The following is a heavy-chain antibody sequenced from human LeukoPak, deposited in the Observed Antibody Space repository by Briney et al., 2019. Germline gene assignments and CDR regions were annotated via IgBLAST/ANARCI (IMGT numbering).Heavy chain of an antibody. D-gene: IGHD3-9*01. CDR2: IFYSGST. CDR3: ARARYVNSFYAFDI. J-gene: IGHJ3*02. Sequence: SETLSLTCTVSGGSISSYFWSWIRQPPGKGLEWVGYIFYSGSTNYNPSLKSRVTISVDTSKNQFSLKLTSVTAADTAVYYCARARYVNSFYAFDIWGQGTLVTVSS. CDR1: GGSISSYF. V-gene: IGHV4-59*01.